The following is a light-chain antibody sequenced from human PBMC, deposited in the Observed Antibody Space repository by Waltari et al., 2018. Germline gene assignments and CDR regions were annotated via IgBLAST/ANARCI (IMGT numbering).Light chain of an antibody. J-gene: IGKJ1*01. CDR1: QSISIN. V-gene: IGKV3-15*01. CDR3: QQYDNWPPWT. CDR2: NSS. Sequence: VMTQSPAPLSVSPGESATLSCRASQSISINLAWYQQKPGRAPRLLIYNSSTRGTGVPARFSGRGSGTEFTLTISSLQSEDFAVYYCQQYDNWPPWTFGQGTKEEI.